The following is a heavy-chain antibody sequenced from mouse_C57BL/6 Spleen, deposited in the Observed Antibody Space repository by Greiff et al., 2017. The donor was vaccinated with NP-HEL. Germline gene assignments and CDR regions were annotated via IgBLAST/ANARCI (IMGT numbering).Heavy chain of an antibody. Sequence: QVQLQQPGAELVMPGASVKLSCKASGYTFTSYWMHWVKQRPGQGLEWIGEIDPSDSYTNYNQKFKGKSTLTVDKSSSTAYMQLSSLTSEDSAVYYCARSFTTVVAMDYWGQGTSVTVSS. CDR1: GYTFTSYW. J-gene: IGHJ4*01. CDR3: ARSFTTVVAMDY. V-gene: IGHV1-69*01. CDR2: IDPSDSYT. D-gene: IGHD1-1*01.